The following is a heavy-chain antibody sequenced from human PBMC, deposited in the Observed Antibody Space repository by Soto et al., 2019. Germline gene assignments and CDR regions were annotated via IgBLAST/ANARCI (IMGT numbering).Heavy chain of an antibody. CDR1: GFTFSSYA. CDR2: LGGTGGRP. Sequence: PGGSLRLSCATSGFTFSSYAMCWVRQAPGKGLEWVSALGGTGGRPHYADSVKGRFTVSRDNSKNTLFLQMNSLRVEDTAMYYCAKADRPYYEILTGPDYWGQGTLVTVSS. V-gene: IGHV3-23*01. J-gene: IGHJ4*02. CDR3: AKADRPYYEILTGPDY. D-gene: IGHD3-9*01.